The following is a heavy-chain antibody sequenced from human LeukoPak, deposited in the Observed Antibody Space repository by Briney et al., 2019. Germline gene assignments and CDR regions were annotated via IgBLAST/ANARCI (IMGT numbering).Heavy chain of an antibody. J-gene: IGHJ3*02. CDR3: ARDNYDSSGYYEERAFDI. Sequence: GGSLRLSCAASGFTFSSYWMSWVRQAPGKGLEWVANIKQDGSEKYYVDSVKGRFTISGDNAKNSLYLQMNSLRAEDTAVYYCARDNYDSSGYYEERAFDIWGQGTMVTVSS. CDR2: IKQDGSEK. CDR1: GFTFSSYW. D-gene: IGHD3-22*01. V-gene: IGHV3-7*01.